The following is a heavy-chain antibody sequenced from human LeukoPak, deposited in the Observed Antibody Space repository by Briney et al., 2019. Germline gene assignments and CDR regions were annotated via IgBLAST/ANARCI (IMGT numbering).Heavy chain of an antibody. CDR2: IYYSGST. CDR1: GGSISSGGYS. D-gene: IGHD2-2*01. J-gene: IGHJ6*02. CDR3: ARDHVPPTLYGVDV. V-gene: IGHV4-31*03. Sequence: SETLSLTCTVSGGSISSGGYSWSWIRQHPGKGLEWIGYIYYSGSTYYNPSLKSRVTISVDTSKNQFSLKLSSVTAADTAVYYCARDHVPPTLYGVDVWGQGTTVTVSS.